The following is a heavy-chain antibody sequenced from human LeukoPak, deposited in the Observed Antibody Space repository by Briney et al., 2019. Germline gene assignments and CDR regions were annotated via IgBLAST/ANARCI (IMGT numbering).Heavy chain of an antibody. J-gene: IGHJ5*02. Sequence: ASVTVSCTASVYTFTSYDINWVRQAPGQGLEWMGWMNPNSGNTGYAHKFQGRVTITRNTSISTAYMELSSLRSEDTAVYYCARLIAAAGTVNWFDPWGQGTLVTVSS. CDR3: ARLIAAAGTVNWFDP. V-gene: IGHV1-8*03. D-gene: IGHD6-13*01. CDR2: MNPNSGNT. CDR1: VYTFTSYD.